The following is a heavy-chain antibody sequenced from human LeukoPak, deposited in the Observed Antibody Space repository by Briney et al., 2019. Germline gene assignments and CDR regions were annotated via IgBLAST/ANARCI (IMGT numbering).Heavy chain of an antibody. J-gene: IGHJ5*02. V-gene: IGHV1-18*01. CDR3: ARGGGTGWYPES. Sequence: ASVKVSCKASAYTFVNYYMTWVRQAPGQGLEWMGWISGYGQNTNYAQKFQGRVTMTTDTSTTTGYMELRSLTSDDTAVYYCARGGGTGWYPESWGQGTLVTVSS. CDR1: AYTFVNYY. D-gene: IGHD6-19*01. CDR2: ISGYGQNT.